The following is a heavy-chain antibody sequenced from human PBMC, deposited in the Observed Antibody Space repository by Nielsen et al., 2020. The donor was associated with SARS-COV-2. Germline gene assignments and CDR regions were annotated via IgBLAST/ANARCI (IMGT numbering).Heavy chain of an antibody. Sequence: GGSLRLSCAASGFTFSSYGMHWVRQAPGKGLEWVAVISYDGSNKYYADSVKGRFTISRDNSKNTLYLQMNSLRAEDTAVYYCAKDDGDSYYYYGMDVWGQGTTVTVSS. V-gene: IGHV3-30*18. J-gene: IGHJ6*02. CDR3: AKDDGDSYYYYGMDV. CDR1: GFTFSSYG. CDR2: ISYDGSNK. D-gene: IGHD7-27*01.